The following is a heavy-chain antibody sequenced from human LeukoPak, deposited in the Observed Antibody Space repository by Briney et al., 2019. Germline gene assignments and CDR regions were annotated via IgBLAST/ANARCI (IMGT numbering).Heavy chain of an antibody. CDR1: GFTFSSYW. CDR3: AGGYYLDY. Sequence: GGSLRLSCAASGFTFSSYWMNWARQAPGKGLEWVASINHNGNVNYYVDSVKGRFTISRDNAKNSLYLQMNSLRAEDTAVYYCAGGYYLDYWGQGTLVTVSS. J-gene: IGHJ4*02. V-gene: IGHV3-7*04. CDR2: INHNGNVN.